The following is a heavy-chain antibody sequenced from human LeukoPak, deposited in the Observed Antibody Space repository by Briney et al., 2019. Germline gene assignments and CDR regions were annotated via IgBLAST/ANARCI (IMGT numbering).Heavy chain of an antibody. V-gene: IGHV4-61*02. Sequence: SETLSLTCTVSGGSISSGSYYWSWIRQPAGKGLEWIGRIYTSGSTNYNPSLKSRVTISVDTSKNQFSLKLSSVTAADTAVYYCARGDIVVVPAAILVGWFDPWGQGTLVTVSS. CDR1: GGSISSGSYY. D-gene: IGHD2-2*02. J-gene: IGHJ5*02. CDR2: IYTSGST. CDR3: ARGDIVVVPAAILVGWFDP.